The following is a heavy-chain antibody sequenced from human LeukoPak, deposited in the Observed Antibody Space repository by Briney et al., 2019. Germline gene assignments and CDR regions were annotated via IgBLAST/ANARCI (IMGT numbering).Heavy chain of an antibody. Sequence: ETGGSLRLSCAASGFTFSNYEMNWVRQTPGKGLEWVSYISDHGKSRNYVDSVKGRFTISRDNAKNSLYLQMSSLRVEDTAVYFCASGPPFLKYFEYWGQGTLVTVSS. V-gene: IGHV3-48*03. CDR3: ASGPPFLKYFEY. J-gene: IGHJ4*02. CDR2: ISDHGKSR. D-gene: IGHD3-3*01. CDR1: GFTFSNYE.